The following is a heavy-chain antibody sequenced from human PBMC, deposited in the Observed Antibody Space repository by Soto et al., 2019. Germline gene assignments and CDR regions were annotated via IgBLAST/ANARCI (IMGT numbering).Heavy chain of an antibody. J-gene: IGHJ4*02. D-gene: IGHD2-21*01. CDR3: ARAMWTVSPPYFDF. CDR2: IYYSGGT. Sequence: QVRLQESGPGLVKPSQTLSLTCTVSGGFISTGDYCWSWIRQPPGKGLEWIGFIYYSGGTYYNPSLKSRVTISIDTPRKHFSLKLSSLTAADTAVYYCARAMWTVSPPYFDFWGLGTLVTVSS. CDR1: GGFISTGDYC. V-gene: IGHV4-30-4*01.